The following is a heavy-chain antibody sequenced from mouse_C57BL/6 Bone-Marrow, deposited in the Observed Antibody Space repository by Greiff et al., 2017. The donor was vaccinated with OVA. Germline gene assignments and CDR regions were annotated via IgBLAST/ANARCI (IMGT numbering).Heavy chain of an antibody. D-gene: IGHD2-2*01. CDR1: GYAFTNYL. CDR3: AGGYDVEGFAY. J-gene: IGHJ3*01. CDR2: INPGSGGT. Sequence: QVQLQQSGAELVRPGTSVKVSCKASGYAFTNYLIEWVKQRPGQGLEWIGVINPGSGGTNYNEKFKGKATLTADKSSSTAYMQLSSLTSEDSAVYFCAGGYDVEGFAYWGQGTLVTVSA. V-gene: IGHV1-54*01.